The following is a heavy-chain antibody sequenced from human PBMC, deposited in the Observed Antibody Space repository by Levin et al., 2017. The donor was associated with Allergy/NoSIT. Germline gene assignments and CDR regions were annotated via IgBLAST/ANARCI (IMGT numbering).Heavy chain of an antibody. D-gene: IGHD3-3*01. J-gene: IGHJ4*02. Sequence: GGSLRLSCAASGFTFSSYEMNWVRRAPGKGLEWVSYISSTGSTIYSADSVKGRFTITRDNAKNSLYLHMNSLRAEDTAVYYCARQLGNFWSGYNYFDYWGQGTLVTVSS. CDR2: ISSTGSTI. CDR1: GFTFSSYE. CDR3: ARQLGNFWSGYNYFDY. V-gene: IGHV3-48*03.